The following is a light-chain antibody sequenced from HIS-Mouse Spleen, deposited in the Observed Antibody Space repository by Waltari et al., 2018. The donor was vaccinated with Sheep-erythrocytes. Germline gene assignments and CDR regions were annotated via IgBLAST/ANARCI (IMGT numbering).Light chain of an antibody. V-gene: IGLV3-1*01. Sequence: SYELTQPPSVSVCPGQTASITCAGDKLGEKYACCSQQKPGQPPVLVIYQDSKRPSGIPERFSGSNSGNTATLTISGTQAMDEADYYCQAWDSSTAWNVVFGGGTKLTVL. CDR2: QDS. CDR3: QAWDSSTAWNVV. J-gene: IGLJ2*01. CDR1: KLGEKY.